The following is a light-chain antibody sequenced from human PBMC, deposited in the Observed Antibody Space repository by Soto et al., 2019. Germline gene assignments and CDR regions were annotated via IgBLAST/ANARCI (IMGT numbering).Light chain of an antibody. CDR3: QGYNNWLRIT. V-gene: IGKV3-15*01. CDR1: QSISSK. Sequence: EIVLMQSLVTIAEGYGDRATXSCRASQSISSKLAWYQQEPGHAPMLLIYIASTRATRIPVRFSCRRSGTEFNLTISIMQSEDFAVYYCQGYNNWLRITFCWWTKLDIK. J-gene: IGKJ4*01. CDR2: IAS.